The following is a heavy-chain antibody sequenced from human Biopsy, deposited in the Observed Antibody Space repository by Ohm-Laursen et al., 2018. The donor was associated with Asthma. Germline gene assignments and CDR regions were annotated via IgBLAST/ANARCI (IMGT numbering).Heavy chain of an antibody. CDR2: IWYDGSNK. Sequence: SLRLSCAASGFSFNSYGMHWGRQAPGKGLEWVAVIWYDGSNKYYADSVKGRFTISRDNSKNTLYLQMNSLRAEDTAVYYCAKERYYDFWSGYPVWGQGTMVTVSS. D-gene: IGHD3-3*01. J-gene: IGHJ3*01. CDR3: AKERYYDFWSGYPV. CDR1: GFSFNSYG. V-gene: IGHV3-33*06.